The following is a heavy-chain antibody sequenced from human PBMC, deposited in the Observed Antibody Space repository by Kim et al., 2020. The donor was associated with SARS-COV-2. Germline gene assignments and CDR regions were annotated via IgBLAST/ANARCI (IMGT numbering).Heavy chain of an antibody. D-gene: IGHD3-16*02. V-gene: IGHV3-66*01. CDR3: ARDKNIMITFGGVIPNGMDV. CDR1: GFTVSSNY. Sequence: GGSLRLSCAASGFTVSSNYMSGVRQAPGKGLEWVSVIYSGGSTYYADSVKGRFTISRDNSKNTLYLQMNSLRAEDTAVYYCARDKNIMITFGGVIPNGMDVWGQGTTVTVSS. CDR2: IYSGGST. J-gene: IGHJ6*02.